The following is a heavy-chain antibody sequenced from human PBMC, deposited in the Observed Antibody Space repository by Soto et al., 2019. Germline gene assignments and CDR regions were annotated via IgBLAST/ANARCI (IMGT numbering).Heavy chain of an antibody. J-gene: IGHJ5*02. CDR2: VYYSGSS. Sequence: SETLSLTCTVSGGSVSSGSYYWSWIRQPPGKGLEWIANVYYSGSSYYNPSLKSRLTISVDTTKNQFSLQLKSMTAADTAVYYCAKLSCTSSTCYFPGWFDPWGQGTLVTVSS. D-gene: IGHD2-2*01. CDR3: AKLSCTSSTCYFPGWFDP. CDR1: GGSVSSGSYY. V-gene: IGHV4-31*03.